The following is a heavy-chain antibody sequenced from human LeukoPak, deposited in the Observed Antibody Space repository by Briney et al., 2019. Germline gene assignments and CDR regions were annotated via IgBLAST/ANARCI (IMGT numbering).Heavy chain of an antibody. V-gene: IGHV4-30-2*01. CDR2: IYHSGST. D-gene: IGHD6-19*01. Sequence: PSQTLSLTCAVSGGSISSGGYSWSWIRQPPGKGLEWIGYIYHSGSTYYNPSLKSRVTISVDRSKNQFSLKLSSVTAADTAVYYCASGSGWQTAFDYWGQGTLVTVSS. CDR1: GGSISSGGYS. CDR3: ASGSGWQTAFDY. J-gene: IGHJ4*02.